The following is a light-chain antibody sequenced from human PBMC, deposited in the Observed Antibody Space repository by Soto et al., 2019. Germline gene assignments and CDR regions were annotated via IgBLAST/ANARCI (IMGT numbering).Light chain of an antibody. CDR1: QGIRND. CDR2: AAS. CDR3: LQDYSYPRT. Sequence: AIQMTQSPSSLSASVRERVTITCRASQGIRNDLGWYQQKPGKAPELLIYAASNLQSGVPSRFSGSGSGTDFTLTISVLQPEDFATYYCLQDYSYPRTFGQGTKVDIK. J-gene: IGKJ1*01. V-gene: IGKV1-6*01.